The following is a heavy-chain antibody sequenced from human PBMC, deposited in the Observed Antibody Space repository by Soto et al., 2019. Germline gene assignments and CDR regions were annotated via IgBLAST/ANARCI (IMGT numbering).Heavy chain of an antibody. Sequence: PSETLSLTCTVSGGSISSSSYYWGWIRQPPGKGLEWIGSIYYSGSTYYNPSLKSRVTISVDTSKNQFSLKLSSVTAADTAVYYCARVRVVRGVIITAGLYYFDYWGQGTLVTVSS. CDR3: ARVRVVRGVIITAGLYYFDY. V-gene: IGHV4-39*01. CDR1: GGSISSSSYY. CDR2: IYYSGST. D-gene: IGHD3-10*01. J-gene: IGHJ4*02.